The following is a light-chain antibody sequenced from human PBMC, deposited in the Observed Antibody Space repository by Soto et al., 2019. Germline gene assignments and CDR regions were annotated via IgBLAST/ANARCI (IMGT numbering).Light chain of an antibody. V-gene: IGKV3-11*01. CDR1: QSVSSY. J-gene: IGKJ4*01. Sequence: PGERATLSCRASQSVSSYLAWYQQKPGQAPRLLIYDASNRATGIPARFSGSGSGTDFTLTISSLEPEDFAVYYCQQRSNWPPFTFGGGTKVEIK. CDR3: QQRSNWPPFT. CDR2: DAS.